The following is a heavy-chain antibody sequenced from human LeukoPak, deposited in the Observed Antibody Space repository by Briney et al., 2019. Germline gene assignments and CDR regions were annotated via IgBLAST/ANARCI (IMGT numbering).Heavy chain of an antibody. CDR1: GGTFSSYA. V-gene: IGHV1-69*13. CDR2: IIPIFGTA. Sequence: ASVKVSCKASGGTFSSYAISWVRQAPGQGLEWMGGIIPIFGTANYAQKFQGRVTITADESTSTAYMELSSLRSEDTAVYYCAREGYGDYANGSDYWGQGTLVTVSS. CDR3: AREGYGDYANGSDY. D-gene: IGHD4-17*01. J-gene: IGHJ4*02.